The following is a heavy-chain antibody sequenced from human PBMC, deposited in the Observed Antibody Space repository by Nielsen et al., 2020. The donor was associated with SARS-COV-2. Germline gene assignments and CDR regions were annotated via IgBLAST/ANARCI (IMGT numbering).Heavy chain of an antibody. V-gene: IGHV4-61*02. Sequence: SETLSLTCTVSGGSISSGSYYWSWIRQPAGKGLEWIGRIYTSGSTNYNPSLKSRVTISVDTSKNQFSLKLSSVTAADTAVYYCARAGSRYFDYWSQGTLVTVSS. CDR3: ARAGSRYFDY. D-gene: IGHD3-10*01. CDR1: GGSISSGSYY. J-gene: IGHJ4*02. CDR2: IYTSGST.